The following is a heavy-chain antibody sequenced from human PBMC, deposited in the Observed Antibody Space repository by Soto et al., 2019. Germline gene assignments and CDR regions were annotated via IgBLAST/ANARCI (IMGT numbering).Heavy chain of an antibody. CDR2: VSHDGVNK. V-gene: IGHV3-30-3*01. CDR1: GFSFRNYN. D-gene: IGHD2-15*01. J-gene: IGHJ3*02. Sequence: QVQLVESGGGVVQPGRSMRLSCAASGFSFRNYNLHWVRQAPGKGLEWVAVVSHDGVNKHYAESVKGRLSISRDSSRDTLYLQMNSLRHEDTAVYYCVRETQIVMVVVPTPGSPGAFDMWGQGTMVTVSS. CDR3: VRETQIVMVVVPTPGSPGAFDM.